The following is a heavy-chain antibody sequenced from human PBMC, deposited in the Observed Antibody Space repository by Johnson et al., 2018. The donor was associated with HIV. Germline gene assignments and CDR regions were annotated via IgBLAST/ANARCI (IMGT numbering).Heavy chain of an antibody. CDR1: GFTFSSYA. V-gene: IGHV3-30*04. CDR3: AREGPAAYIWAFDI. J-gene: IGHJ3*02. Sequence: QVQLVESGGGLVQPGGSLRLSCAASGFTFSSYAMHWVRQAPGKGLEWVAVISYDGSNKYYADSVKGRFTISRDNSKNTLYLQMNSLRAEDTAVYYCAREGPAAYIWAFDIWGQGTMVTVSS. D-gene: IGHD2-2*01. CDR2: ISYDGSNK.